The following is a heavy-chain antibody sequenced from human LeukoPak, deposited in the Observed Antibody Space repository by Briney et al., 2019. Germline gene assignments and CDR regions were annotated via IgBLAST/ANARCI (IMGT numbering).Heavy chain of an antibody. CDR1: GYSCTSYW. Sequence: GESLKISCKGSGYSCTSYWIGWVRQMPGKGLEWMGIIYPGDSDTRYSPSFQGQVTISADKSISTAYLEWSSLKASDTAMYYCARLRQRTVPWFDPWGQGTLVTVSS. V-gene: IGHV5-51*01. CDR3: ARLRQRTVPWFDP. J-gene: IGHJ5*02. CDR2: IYPGDSDT. D-gene: IGHD1-14*01.